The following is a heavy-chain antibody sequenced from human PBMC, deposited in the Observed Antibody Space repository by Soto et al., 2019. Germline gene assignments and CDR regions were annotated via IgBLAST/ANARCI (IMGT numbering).Heavy chain of an antibody. CDR2: LGTSDHNI. J-gene: IGHJ4*02. CDR3: ANTLEDYLYVFDY. Sequence: EVQLLESGGGLVQPGGSLRLSCAGSGFTLSRYATSWVRQAPGKGLEWISGLGTSDHNIFYADSVRGRFTISTDNSKNTFYIQMNSLRAEDTAKYYCANTLEDYLYVFDYWGQGIQVTVAS. D-gene: IGHD2-15*01. V-gene: IGHV3-23*01. CDR1: GFTLSRYA.